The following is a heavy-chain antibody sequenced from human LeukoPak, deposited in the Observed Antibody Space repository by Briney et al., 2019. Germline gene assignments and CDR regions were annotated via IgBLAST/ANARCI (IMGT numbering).Heavy chain of an antibody. CDR1: GFTFSSYA. Sequence: GGALRLSCAASGFTFSSYAMSWVRQAPGKGLEWVAFIRYDGNNKYYADSVKGRFTISRDNSKNTLYLQMSSLRAEDTAVYYCAKGPVVRGVPVILKTGEKGALDYWGQGTLVTVSS. CDR3: AKGPVVRGVPVILKTGEKGALDY. CDR2: IRYDGNNK. V-gene: IGHV3-30*02. D-gene: IGHD3-10*01. J-gene: IGHJ4*02.